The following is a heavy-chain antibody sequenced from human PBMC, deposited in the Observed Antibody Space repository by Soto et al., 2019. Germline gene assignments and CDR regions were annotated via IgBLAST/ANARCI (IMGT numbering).Heavy chain of an antibody. D-gene: IGHD3-16*02. CDR3: ARVPFVVLNYFAS. CDR2: IFPLTDIP. V-gene: IGHV1-69*02. CDR1: GGTFRNYP. J-gene: IGHJ4*02. Sequence: QVQLVQSGTEVKKPGSSVKVSCKASGGTFRNYPINWVRQAPGQGLEWMGSIFPLTDIPDYAQNFQARLTITSDKSTSTAYMELSSLSSADTAMYFCARVPFVVLNYFASWGQGTLVTVSS.